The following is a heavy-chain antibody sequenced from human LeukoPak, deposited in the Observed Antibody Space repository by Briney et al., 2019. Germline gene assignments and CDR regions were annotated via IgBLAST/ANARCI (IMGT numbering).Heavy chain of an antibody. V-gene: IGHV3-21*01. J-gene: IGHJ4*02. D-gene: IGHD4-17*01. CDR1: GFTFSIHS. CDR3: ARDLAYGDGRY. CDR2: ITSSSSYI. Sequence: PGGSLRLSCASSGFTFSIHSMNWVRQAPRKGLKWVSSITSSSSYIYYADSVKGRFTISRDDAKNSLYLQMDSLRAEDTAVYYCARDLAYGDGRYWGQGTLVTLFS.